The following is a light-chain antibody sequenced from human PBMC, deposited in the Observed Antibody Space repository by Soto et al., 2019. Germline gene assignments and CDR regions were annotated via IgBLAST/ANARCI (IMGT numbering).Light chain of an antibody. CDR1: ENVNSN. CDR3: QQYYDWPIT. CDR2: GAS. Sequence: EICSTQSPATLSVAPGEIATLSCRASENVNSNVAWWYQQKPGQTPRLLIYGASTRATGIPAMFSGSGSGTEFTLTISSLQSEDFAVYYCQQYYDWPITFGQGTRLEIK. V-gene: IGKV3-15*01. J-gene: IGKJ5*01.